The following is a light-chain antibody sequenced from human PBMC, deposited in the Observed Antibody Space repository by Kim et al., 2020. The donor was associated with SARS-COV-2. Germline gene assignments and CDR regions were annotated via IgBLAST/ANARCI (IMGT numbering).Light chain of an antibody. CDR1: ISNIGSNY. Sequence: QSVLTQPPSASGTPGQRVTISCSGSISNIGSNYVYWYQQLPGTAPNLLIYRNNQRPSAVPDRFSGSKSGTSASLAISGLRSEDEADYYCAAWDDSLSALYVFGTGTKVTVL. CDR2: RNN. J-gene: IGLJ1*01. V-gene: IGLV1-47*01. CDR3: AAWDDSLSALYV.